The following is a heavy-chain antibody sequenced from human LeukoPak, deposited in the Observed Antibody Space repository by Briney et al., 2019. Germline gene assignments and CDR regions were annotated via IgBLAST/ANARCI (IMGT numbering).Heavy chain of an antibody. V-gene: IGHV1-46*01. CDR1: GYTFTSNY. CDR3: ARDQEGFDY. Sequence: ASVKVSCKASGYTFTSNYIHWVRQAPGQGLEWMGLIYPRDGSTSYAQKFQGRVTVTRDTSTSTVHMELSGLRSEDTAVYYCARDQEGFDYWGQGTLVTVSS. CDR2: IYPRDGST. J-gene: IGHJ4*02.